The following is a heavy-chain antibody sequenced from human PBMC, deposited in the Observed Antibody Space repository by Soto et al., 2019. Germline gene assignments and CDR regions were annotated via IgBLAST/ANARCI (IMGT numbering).Heavy chain of an antibody. V-gene: IGHV4-34*01. J-gene: IGHJ5*02. Sequence: SETLSLTGAVYVGSFSGYYWSWIRQPPGKGLEWIGEINHSGSTNYNPSLKSRVTISVDTSKNQFSLKLSSVTAADTAVYYCARSRWYDNWFDPWGQGTLVTVSS. D-gene: IGHD6-19*01. CDR3: ARSRWYDNWFDP. CDR2: INHSGST. CDR1: VGSFSGYY.